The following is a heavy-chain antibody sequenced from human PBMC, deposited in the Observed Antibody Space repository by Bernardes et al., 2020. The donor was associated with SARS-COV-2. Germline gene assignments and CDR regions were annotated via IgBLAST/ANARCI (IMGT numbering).Heavy chain of an antibody. D-gene: IGHD1-26*01. CDR3: ARGARGSYSPFDY. J-gene: IGHJ4*02. CDR2: IYYSGST. Sequence: SETLSLTCTFSGGSISGYYWSWIRQPPGKGLVWIGYIYYSGSTNYNPSLKSRVTISVDTSKNQFSLKLSSVTAADTAIYYCARGARGSYSPFDYWGQGTLVTVSS. CDR1: GGSISGYY. V-gene: IGHV4-59*01.